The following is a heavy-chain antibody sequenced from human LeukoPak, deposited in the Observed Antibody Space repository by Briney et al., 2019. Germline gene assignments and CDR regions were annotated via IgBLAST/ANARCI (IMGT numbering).Heavy chain of an antibody. Sequence: GGSLRLSCVGSGFTFSSYEMNWVRQAPGKGLEWVSYISRGGSRIYYADSVEGRFTISRDDAKNSMYLQMNSLRAEDTALYYCATEPQYSNGLDFEYWGQGSLVTVSS. J-gene: IGHJ4*02. V-gene: IGHV3-48*03. CDR1: GFTFSSYE. CDR2: ISRGGSRI. CDR3: ATEPQYSNGLDFEY. D-gene: IGHD5-18*01.